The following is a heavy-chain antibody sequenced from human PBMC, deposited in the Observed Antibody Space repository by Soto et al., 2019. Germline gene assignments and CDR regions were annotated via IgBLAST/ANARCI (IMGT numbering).Heavy chain of an antibody. Sequence: GASVKVSCKASGYTFTSYGISWVRQAPGQGLEWTGWISAYNGNTNYAQKLQGRVTMTTDTSTSTAYMELRSLRSDDTAVYYCARDQGQRITIFGVVIVGDPDFDYWGQGTLVTVSS. CDR3: ARDQGQRITIFGVVIVGDPDFDY. V-gene: IGHV1-18*01. D-gene: IGHD3-3*01. CDR1: GYTFTSYG. J-gene: IGHJ4*02. CDR2: ISAYNGNT.